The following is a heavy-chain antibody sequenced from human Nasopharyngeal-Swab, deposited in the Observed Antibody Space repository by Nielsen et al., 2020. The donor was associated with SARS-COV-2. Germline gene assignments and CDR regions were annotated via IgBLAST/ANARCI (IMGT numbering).Heavy chain of an antibody. D-gene: IGHD2-15*01. CDR2: INPNSGGT. J-gene: IGHJ5*02. Sequence: WVRQAPGQGLEWMGRINPNSGGTNYAQKFQGRVTMTRDTSISTAYMELSRLRSDDTAVYYCARRISGGCDDPWGLGTLVTVSS. CDR3: ARRISGGCDDP. V-gene: IGHV1-2*06.